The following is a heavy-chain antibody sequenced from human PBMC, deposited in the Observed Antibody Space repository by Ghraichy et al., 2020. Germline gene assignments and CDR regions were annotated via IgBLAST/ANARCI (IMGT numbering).Heavy chain of an antibody. D-gene: IGHD5/OR15-5a*01. CDR2: IYTDERA. CDR3: VRVTSGVSGTLFDY. V-gene: IGHV3-53*01. CDR1: GFTFGRSH. Sequence: GGSLRLSCTASGFTFGRSHMSWVRRAPGKGLEWVSVIYTDERASYANSVKGRFTISRDISKNTLYLQMTTLRAEDTATYYCVRVTSGVSGTLFDYWGQGTLVTVSS. J-gene: IGHJ4*02.